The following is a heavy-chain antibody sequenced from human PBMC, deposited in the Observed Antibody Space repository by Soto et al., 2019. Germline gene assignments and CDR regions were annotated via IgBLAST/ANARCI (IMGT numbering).Heavy chain of an antibody. Sequence: QVQLVQSGAEVRKPGSSVKVSCKASGGTFSRHSISWVRQAPGQGLEWMGGITPMFGISNHAQKFQGRVTITADESTSTDYMELSSLRSEDTAIYYCARGWGYDSSDYYYAYWGQGTLVIVSS. CDR1: GGTFSRHS. J-gene: IGHJ4*02. D-gene: IGHD3-22*01. CDR3: ARGWGYDSSDYYYAY. V-gene: IGHV1-69*01. CDR2: ITPMFGIS.